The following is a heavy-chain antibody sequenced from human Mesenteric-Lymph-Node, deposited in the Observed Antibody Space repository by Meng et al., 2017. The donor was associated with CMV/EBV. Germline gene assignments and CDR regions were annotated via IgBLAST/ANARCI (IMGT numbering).Heavy chain of an antibody. J-gene: IGHJ3*02. D-gene: IGHD3-3*01. CDR1: GFTLSGYW. Sequence: GGSLRLSCAASGFTLSGYWMNWVRQAPGKGLEWVANIKQDGSEKYYVDSVKGRFTISRDNAKNSLYLQMNSLRAEDTAVYYCARDLGFWNFDIWGQGTMVTVSS. V-gene: IGHV3-7*01. CDR3: ARDLGFWNFDI. CDR2: IKQDGSEK.